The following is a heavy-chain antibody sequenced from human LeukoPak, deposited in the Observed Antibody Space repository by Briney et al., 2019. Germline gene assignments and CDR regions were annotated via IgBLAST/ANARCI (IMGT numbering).Heavy chain of an antibody. D-gene: IGHD2-2*01. V-gene: IGHV4-4*07. J-gene: IGHJ5*02. Sequence: SETLSLTCTVSGGSISSYYWSWIRQPAGKGLEWIGRIYTSGSSNCNPSLKSRVTMSVDTSKNQFSLKLSSVTAADTAVYYCASSGRGCSSTSCYLDLMGWFDPWGQGTLVTVSS. CDR3: ASSGRGCSSTSCYLDLMGWFDP. CDR2: IYTSGSS. CDR1: GGSISSYY.